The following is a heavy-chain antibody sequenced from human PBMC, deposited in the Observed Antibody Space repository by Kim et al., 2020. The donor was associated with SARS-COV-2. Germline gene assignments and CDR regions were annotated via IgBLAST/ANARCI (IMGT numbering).Heavy chain of an antibody. J-gene: IGHJ6*02. CDR3: ARDSDSPLLRLGELSSVYYYGMDV. CDR1: GFTVSSNY. Sequence: GGSLRLSCAASGFTVSSNYMSWVRQAPGKGLEWVSVIYSGGSTYYADSVKGRFTISGDNSKNTLYLQMNSLRAEDTAVYYCARDSDSPLLRLGELSSVYYYGMDVWGQGTTVTVSS. D-gene: IGHD3-16*02. CDR2: IYSGGST. V-gene: IGHV3-66*01.